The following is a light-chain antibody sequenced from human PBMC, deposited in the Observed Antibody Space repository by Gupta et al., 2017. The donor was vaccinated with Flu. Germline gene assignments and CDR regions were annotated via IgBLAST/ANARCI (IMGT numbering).Light chain of an antibody. V-gene: IGKV1-39*01. CDR3: QQCDGTPYS. CDR1: QSISSY. J-gene: IGKJ2*03. CDR2: AAS. Sequence: DIQMTQSPSSLSASVGDRVTITCRASQSISSYLNWYQQKPGKAPKLLIYAASSLQSGVPSRFSGSGSGTDFTLTIRMLQPEDFATYYCQQCDGTPYSFGPGTKLEIK.